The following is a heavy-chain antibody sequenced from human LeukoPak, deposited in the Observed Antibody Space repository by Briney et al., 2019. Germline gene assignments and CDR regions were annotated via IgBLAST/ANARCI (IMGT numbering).Heavy chain of an antibody. D-gene: IGHD3-3*01. J-gene: IGHJ4*02. CDR1: GFIVSGDF. CDR3: AREGLGDYDFWSGYYEFDY. CDR2: MSYDGSNE. Sequence: GGSLRLSCAASGFIVSGDFMSWVRQAPGKGLEWVAVMSYDGSNEYYADSVKGRFSISRDNSKNTLYLQMNSLRAEDTAVYYCAREGLGDYDFWSGYYEFDYWGQGTLVTVSS. V-gene: IGHV3-30-3*01.